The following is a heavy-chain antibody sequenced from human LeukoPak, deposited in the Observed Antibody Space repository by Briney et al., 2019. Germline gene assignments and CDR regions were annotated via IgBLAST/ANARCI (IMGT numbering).Heavy chain of an antibody. Sequence: PSETLSLTCTVSGGSISSSSYYWGWIRQPPGKGLEWIGSIYYSGSTYYNPSLKSRVTISVDTSKNQFSLKLSSVTAADTAVYYCARDPIYYDSSGYYYNCWGQGTLVTVSS. V-gene: IGHV4-39*07. J-gene: IGHJ4*02. D-gene: IGHD3-22*01. CDR2: IYYSGST. CDR1: GGSISSSSYY. CDR3: ARDPIYYDSSGYYYNC.